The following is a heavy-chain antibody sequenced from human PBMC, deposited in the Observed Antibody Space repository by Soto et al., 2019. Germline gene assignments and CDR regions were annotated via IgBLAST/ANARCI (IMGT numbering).Heavy chain of an antibody. CDR3: AKLSDFWSGYYTPIDY. D-gene: IGHD3-3*01. J-gene: IGHJ4*02. Sequence: GGSLRLSCAASGFTFSSYGMHWVRQAPGKGLEWVAVISYDGSNKYYADSVKGRFTISRDNSKNTLYLQMNSLRAEDTAVYYCAKLSDFWSGYYTPIDYWGQGTLVTVSS. CDR2: ISYDGSNK. V-gene: IGHV3-30*18. CDR1: GFTFSSYG.